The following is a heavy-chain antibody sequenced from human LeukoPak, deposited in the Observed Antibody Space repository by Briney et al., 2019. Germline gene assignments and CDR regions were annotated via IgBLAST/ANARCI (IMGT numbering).Heavy chain of an antibody. CDR2: ITGSGGIT. J-gene: IGHJ4*02. V-gene: IGHV3-23*01. Sequence: GASLRLSCVASGFTFSNYAMSWVRQAPGKGLEWVSAITGSGGITYYADSVKGRFTITRDNSKNTLYLQMNSLRAEDTAVYYCARNGLGATTPNFDYWGQGTLVTVSS. CDR1: GFTFSNYA. D-gene: IGHD1-26*01. CDR3: ARNGLGATTPNFDY.